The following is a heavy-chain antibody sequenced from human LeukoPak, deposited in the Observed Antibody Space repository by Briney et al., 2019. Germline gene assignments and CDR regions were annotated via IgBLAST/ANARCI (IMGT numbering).Heavy chain of an antibody. CDR3: ARAAVITTTVAFHI. V-gene: IGHV1-18*01. CDR1: GYTFTSYG. Sequence: ASVKVSCKASGYTFTSYGISWVRQAPGQGLEWMGWISAYNGNTNYAQKLQGRVTMTTDTSTSTAYMELRSMRSDDTAVYYCARAAVITTTVAFHIWGQGTMVTVSS. J-gene: IGHJ3*02. D-gene: IGHD3-22*01. CDR2: ISAYNGNT.